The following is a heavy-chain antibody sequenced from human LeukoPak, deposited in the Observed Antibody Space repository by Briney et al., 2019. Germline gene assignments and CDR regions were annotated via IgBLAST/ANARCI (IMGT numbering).Heavy chain of an antibody. CDR2: ISPSGGST. V-gene: IGHV1-46*01. Sequence: ASVKVSCKAFGYTFTSNYMHWVRQAPGQGPEWMGVISPSGGSTTYAQNLQGRVTMTTDTSTSTAYMELRSLRSDDTAVYYCARAGKTTVTTSVYWGQGTLVTVSS. D-gene: IGHD4-17*01. CDR3: ARAGKTTVTTSVY. J-gene: IGHJ4*02. CDR1: GYTFTSNY.